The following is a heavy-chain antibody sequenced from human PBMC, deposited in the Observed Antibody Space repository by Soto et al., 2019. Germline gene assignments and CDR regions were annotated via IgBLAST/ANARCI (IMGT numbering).Heavy chain of an antibody. CDR3: ARWSAVAGSTVFDY. Sequence: PSETLSLTCAVYGGSFSGYYWSWTRQPPGKGLEWIGEINHSGSTNYNPSLKSRVTISVDTSKNQFSLKLSSVTAADTAVYYCARWSAVAGSTVFDYWGQGTLVTVS. J-gene: IGHJ4*02. D-gene: IGHD6-19*01. CDR2: INHSGST. V-gene: IGHV4-34*01. CDR1: GGSFSGYY.